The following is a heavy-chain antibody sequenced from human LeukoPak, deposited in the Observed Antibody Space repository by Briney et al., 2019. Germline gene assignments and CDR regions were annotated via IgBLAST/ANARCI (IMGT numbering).Heavy chain of an antibody. CDR1: GFTFSSYS. V-gene: IGHV3-21*01. Sequence: GGSLRLSCAASGFTFSSYSMNWVRQAPGKGLEWVSSISSSSSYIYYADSVKGRFTISRDNAKNSLYLQMNSLRAEDTAVYYCARDRDYDSSGYCGNNWFDPWGQGTLVTVSS. D-gene: IGHD3-22*01. J-gene: IGHJ5*02. CDR2: ISSSSSYI. CDR3: ARDRDYDSSGYCGNNWFDP.